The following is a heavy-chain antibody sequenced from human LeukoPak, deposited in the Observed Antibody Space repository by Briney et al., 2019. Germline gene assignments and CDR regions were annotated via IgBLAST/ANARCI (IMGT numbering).Heavy chain of an antibody. D-gene: IGHD3-10*02. CDR1: GYSFTSYW. J-gene: IGHJ3*02. Sequence: GESLQISCKGSGYSFTSYWIGWVRQLPGKGLEWMGIIYPGDSDTRYSPSFQGQVTISADKSISTAYLQWSSLKASDTAMYYCARRYYVYGIDAFDIWGQGTMVTVSS. V-gene: IGHV5-51*01. CDR2: IYPGDSDT. CDR3: ARRYYVYGIDAFDI.